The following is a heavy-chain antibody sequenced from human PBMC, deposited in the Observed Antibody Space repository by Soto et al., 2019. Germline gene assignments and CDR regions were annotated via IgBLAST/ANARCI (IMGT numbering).Heavy chain of an antibody. CDR1: GGSIISSNW. D-gene: IGHD3-10*01. J-gene: IGHJ5*02. CDR3: ARSYMVRGVANWFDP. Sequence: SETLSLTCAVSGGSIISSNWWSWVRHPPGKGLEWIGEIYHSGSTNYNPSLKSRVTISVDKSKNQFSLKLSSVTAADTAVYYCARSYMVRGVANWFDPWGQGTLVTVSS. CDR2: IYHSGST. V-gene: IGHV4-4*02.